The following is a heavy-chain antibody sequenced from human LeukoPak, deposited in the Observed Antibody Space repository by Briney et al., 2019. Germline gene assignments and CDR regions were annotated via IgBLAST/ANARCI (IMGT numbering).Heavy chain of an antibody. V-gene: IGHV3-30*01. CDR2: ISYDGSNK. Sequence: PPGGSLRLSCAASGFTFSSYAMHWVRQAPGKGLEWVAVISYDGSNKYYADSVKGRFTISRDNSKNTLYLQMNSLRAEDTAVYYCARDTVAGTLIYYYYYMDVWGKGTTVTVSS. D-gene: IGHD6-19*01. CDR3: ARDTVAGTLIYYYYYMDV. CDR1: GFTFSSYA. J-gene: IGHJ6*03.